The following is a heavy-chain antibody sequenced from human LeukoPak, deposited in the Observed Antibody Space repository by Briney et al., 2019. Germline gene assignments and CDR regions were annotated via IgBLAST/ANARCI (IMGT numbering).Heavy chain of an antibody. CDR1: GYIFTNSW. Sequence: GQFLTISCKVSGYIFTNSWIGWVRQVPVKGLEWMGIISPGNSDTRYSPSFQGQVTISADKSISTAYLQWSSLKASDTAMYYCATENYGSGRNWGQGTLVTVSS. J-gene: IGHJ4*02. CDR3: ATENYGSGRN. V-gene: IGHV5-51*01. D-gene: IGHD3-10*01. CDR2: ISPGNSDT.